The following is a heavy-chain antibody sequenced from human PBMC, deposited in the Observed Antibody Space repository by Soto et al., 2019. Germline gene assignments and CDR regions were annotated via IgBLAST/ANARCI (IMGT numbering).Heavy chain of an antibody. Sequence: QVQLVESGGGVVQPGRSLRLSCAASGFTFSSYGMHWVRQAPGKGLEWVAVISYDGSNKYYADSVKGRFTISRDNSKNTLYLQMNSLRAEDTAVYYCAKDRAFRDGYRGAAFDIWGQGTMVTVSS. J-gene: IGHJ3*02. V-gene: IGHV3-30*18. D-gene: IGHD5-12*01. CDR1: GFTFSSYG. CDR2: ISYDGSNK. CDR3: AKDRAFRDGYRGAAFDI.